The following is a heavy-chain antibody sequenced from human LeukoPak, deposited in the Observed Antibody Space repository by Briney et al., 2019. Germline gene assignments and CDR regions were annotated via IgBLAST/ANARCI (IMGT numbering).Heavy chain of an antibody. CDR3: ARDYYDSSGYRYFDL. V-gene: IGHV1-46*01. CDR2: INPSGGST. Sequence: ASVKVSCKASGYTSTSYYMHWVRQAPGQGLEWMGIINPSGGSTSYAQKFQGRVTMTRDTSTSTVYMELRSLRSEDTAVYYCARDYYDSSGYRYFDLWGRGTLVTVSS. CDR1: GYTSTSYY. D-gene: IGHD3-22*01. J-gene: IGHJ2*01.